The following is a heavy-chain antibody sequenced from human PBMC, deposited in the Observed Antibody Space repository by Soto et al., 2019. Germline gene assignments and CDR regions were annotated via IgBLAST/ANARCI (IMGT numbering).Heavy chain of an antibody. CDR2: ISKSDYT. CDR3: AREDSIIIPAVSDF. J-gene: IGHJ4*02. CDR1: GFAFNNYG. V-gene: IGHV3-21*01. Sequence: GGSLRLSCTVSGFAFNNYGINWARQAPGKGLEWVSSISKSDYTYYSDSVKGRFTISRDNAKNSVSLQMNTLRVEDTAVYYCAREDSIIIPAVSDFWGQGTLVTVSS. D-gene: IGHD2-2*01.